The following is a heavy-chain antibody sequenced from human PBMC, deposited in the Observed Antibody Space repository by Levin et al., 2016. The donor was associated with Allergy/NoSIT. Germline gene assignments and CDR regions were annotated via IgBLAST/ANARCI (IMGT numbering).Heavy chain of an antibody. CDR3: AKDGYTHGNYFES. CDR2: IDSRGDRT. D-gene: IGHD5-24*01. V-gene: IGHV3-23*01. CDR1: GFSFSTYA. Sequence: GGSLRLSCAASGFSFSTYAMNWVRQAPGKGLVWVSGIDSRGDRTYYAGSVKGRFTISRDNSKNTVHLQMDSLRAEDTAFYFCAKDGYTHGNYFESWGQGTLVTVSS. J-gene: IGHJ4*02.